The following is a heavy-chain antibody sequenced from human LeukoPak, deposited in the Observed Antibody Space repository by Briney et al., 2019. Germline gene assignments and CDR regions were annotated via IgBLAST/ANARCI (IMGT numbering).Heavy chain of an antibody. CDR3: AREDGSGRPLDY. Sequence: PSETLSLTCTVSGGSISSYFWSWIRQPAGKGLEWIGRIYTSGTTNYNPSLKSRVTMSVDTSKNQFSLNLTSVTAADSAVYYCAREDGSGRPLDYWGQGTLVTVSS. V-gene: IGHV4-4*07. CDR2: IYTSGTT. J-gene: IGHJ4*02. CDR1: GGSISSYF. D-gene: IGHD6-19*01.